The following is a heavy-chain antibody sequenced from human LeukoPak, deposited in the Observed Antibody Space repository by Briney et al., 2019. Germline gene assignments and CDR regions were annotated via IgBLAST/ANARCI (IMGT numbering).Heavy chain of an antibody. CDR1: GFTVSSNY. CDR3: ASYYGSGSYYFEPWYYYYYMDV. V-gene: IGHV3-53*01. Sequence: PGGSLRLSCAASGFTVSSNYMSWVRQAPGKGLEWVSVIYSGGSTYYADSVKGRFTISRDNSKNTLYLQMNSLRAEDTAVYYCASYYGSGSYYFEPWYYYYYMDVWGKGTMVTISS. J-gene: IGHJ6*03. D-gene: IGHD3-10*01. CDR2: IYSGGST.